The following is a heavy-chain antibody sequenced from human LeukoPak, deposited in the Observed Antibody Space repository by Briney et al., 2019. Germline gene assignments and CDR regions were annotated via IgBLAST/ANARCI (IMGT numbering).Heavy chain of an antibody. CDR2: IYYSGST. J-gene: IGHJ4*02. CDR1: GGSISSYY. CDR3: ARIYSSYYFDY. Sequence: SETLSLTCTVSGGSISSYYWSWIRQPPGKGLERIGYIYYSGSTNYGPSLTSRVTLSVDTSKNQFSLKLSSVTAADTAVYYCARIYSSYYFDYWGQGTLVTVSS. V-gene: IGHV4-59*01. D-gene: IGHD6-13*01.